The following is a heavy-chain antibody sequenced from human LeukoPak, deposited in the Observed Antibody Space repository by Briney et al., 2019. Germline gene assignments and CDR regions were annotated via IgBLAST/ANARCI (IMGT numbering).Heavy chain of an antibody. CDR3: AREGYDSSGYPRLLDY. V-gene: IGHV3-53*04. Sequence: GGSLRLSCAASGLTVSGNYITWVRQAPGKGLEWVSVLPSAGGTYYADSVKGRFTIARHISKNTLYLQMNSLRAEDTAVYYCAREGYDSSGYPRLLDYWGQGTLVTVSS. J-gene: IGHJ4*02. CDR1: GLTVSGNY. CDR2: LPSAGGT. D-gene: IGHD3-22*01.